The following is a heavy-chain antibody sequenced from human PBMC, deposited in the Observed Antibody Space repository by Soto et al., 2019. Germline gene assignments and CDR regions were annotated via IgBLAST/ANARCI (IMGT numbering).Heavy chain of an antibody. D-gene: IGHD6-13*01. CDR1: GGSISSSSYY. V-gene: IGHV4-39*01. J-gene: IGHJ5*02. CDR3: ARQSIFDAPLAADPNWFDP. Sequence: SETLSLTCTVSGGSISSSSYYWGWIRQPPGKGLEWIGSIYYSGSTYYNPSLKSRVTISVDTSKNQFSLKLSSVTAADTAVYYCARQSIFDAPLAADPNWFDPWGQGTLVTVSS. CDR2: IYYSGST.